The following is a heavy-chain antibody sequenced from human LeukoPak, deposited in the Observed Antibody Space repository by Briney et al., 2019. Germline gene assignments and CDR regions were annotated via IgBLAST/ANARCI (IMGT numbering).Heavy chain of an antibody. CDR2: IYYSGST. J-gene: IGHJ4*02. CDR1: GGSVSCGGFY. CDR3: AREDITGTASYFDY. D-gene: IGHD1-7*01. Sequence: SETLSLTCTVSGGSVSCGGFYWTWIRQPPGKGLEWIGYIYYSGSTNYIPSLRSRLTISVDTSKNQFSLKLSSVTAADTAVYYCAREDITGTASYFDYWGQGTLVTVSS. V-gene: IGHV4-61*08.